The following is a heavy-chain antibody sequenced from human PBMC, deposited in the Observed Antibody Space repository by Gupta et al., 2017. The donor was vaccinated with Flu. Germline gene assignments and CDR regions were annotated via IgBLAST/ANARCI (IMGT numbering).Heavy chain of an antibody. CDR2: TDDGGRT. J-gene: IGHJ5*02. CDR3: ARLTRGPYPKGGSWFGP. Sequence: QLQESGLRLVKPSQTMSLTCVGSNDSITRGAFSWSWIRQPPQRGLEWIGFVYDTGNTDDGGRTSYNPSLKGRVTISADRSRNQFSLNVTSVTAADTAVYFCARLTRGPYPKGGSWFGPWGHGMLVTVSS. CDR1: NDSITRGAFS. D-gene: IGHD1-26*01. V-gene: IGHV4-30-2*01.